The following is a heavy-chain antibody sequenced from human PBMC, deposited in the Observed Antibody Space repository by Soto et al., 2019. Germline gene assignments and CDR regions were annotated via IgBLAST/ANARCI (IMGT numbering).Heavy chain of an antibody. J-gene: IGHJ2*01. V-gene: IGHV1-18*01. D-gene: IGHD2-15*01. CDR2: ISAYNGNT. Sequence: ASVKVSCKASGYTFTSYGISWVRQAPGQGLEWMGWISAYNGNTNYAQKLQGRVTMTTDTSTSTAYMELRSLRSDDTAVYYCARDRGMGYCSGGSCTTDWYFDLWGRGTLVTVSS. CDR3: ARDRGMGYCSGGSCTTDWYFDL. CDR1: GYTFTSYG.